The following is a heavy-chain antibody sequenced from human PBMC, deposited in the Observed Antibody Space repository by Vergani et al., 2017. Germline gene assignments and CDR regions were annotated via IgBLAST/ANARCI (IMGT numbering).Heavy chain of an antibody. J-gene: IGHJ5*02. CDR1: GSSMSGYY. CDR2: MYHSGST. CDR3: GRVADCYGLGSRLLDL. D-gene: IGHD3-10*01. Sequence: QVWLQESGPGLVKPSETLSLTCSVSGSSMSGYYWSWIRQPPGKELEWIGYMYHSGSTNYNPSLETRVTISGDTSKNQFSLKLNSVTAADTAVYYCGRVADCYGLGSRLLDLWGQGILVTVSS. V-gene: IGHV4-59*01.